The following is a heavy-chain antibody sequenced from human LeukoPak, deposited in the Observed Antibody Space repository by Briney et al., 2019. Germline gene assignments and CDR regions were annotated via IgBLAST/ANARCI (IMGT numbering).Heavy chain of an antibody. V-gene: IGHV1-46*01. Sequence: ASVNVSCKASGFTFTNYYMHWVRQAPGQGLEWMGVINPSGGSTSYAQKFQGRVTMTRDTSTSTVYMELSSLTSEDTAVYYCARGRWLQTAYYFDYWGQGTLVTVSS. CDR3: ARGRWLQTAYYFDY. D-gene: IGHD5-24*01. J-gene: IGHJ4*02. CDR2: INPSGGST. CDR1: GFTFTNYY.